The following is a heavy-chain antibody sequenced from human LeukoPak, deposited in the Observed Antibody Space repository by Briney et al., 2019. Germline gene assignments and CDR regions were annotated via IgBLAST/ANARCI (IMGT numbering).Heavy chain of an antibody. CDR3: ATADCSSTSCYRADAFDI. CDR1: GYSFISYW. D-gene: IGHD2-2*01. V-gene: IGHV5-51*01. CDR2: IYPGDSDT. J-gene: IGHJ3*02. Sequence: GESLKISCKVSGYSFISYWIGWVRQMPGKGLEWMGIIYPGDSDTRYSPSFQGQVTISADKSISTAYLQWSSLEASDTAMYYCATADCSSTSCYRADAFDIWGRGTMVAVSS.